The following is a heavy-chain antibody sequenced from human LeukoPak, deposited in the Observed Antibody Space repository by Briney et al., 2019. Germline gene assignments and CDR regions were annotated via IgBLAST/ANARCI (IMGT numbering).Heavy chain of an antibody. J-gene: IGHJ6*02. Sequence: SETLSLTCAVYGGSFSSYYWSWIRQPAGKGLEWIGRIYTSGSTNYNPSLKSRVTMSVDTSKNQFSLKLSSVTAADTAVYYCARDFTPKQYSYGYYGMDVWGQGTTVTVSS. V-gene: IGHV4-4*07. CDR1: GGSFSSYY. CDR3: ARDFTPKQYSYGYYGMDV. D-gene: IGHD5-18*01. CDR2: IYTSGST.